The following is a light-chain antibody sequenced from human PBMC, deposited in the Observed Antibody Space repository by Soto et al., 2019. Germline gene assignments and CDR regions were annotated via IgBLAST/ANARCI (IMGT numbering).Light chain of an antibody. CDR2: EAF. Sequence: EIVLTHSPATLSLSPGERATLSCRASQNVANSLAWYRQKPGQAPRLLIFEAFKRATDIPARFSGGGSGTYFTLTISSLEAEDVAVYYCQQRISWPWTFSQGAKLEI. CDR1: QNVANS. V-gene: IGKV3-11*01. CDR3: QQRISWPWT. J-gene: IGKJ2*01.